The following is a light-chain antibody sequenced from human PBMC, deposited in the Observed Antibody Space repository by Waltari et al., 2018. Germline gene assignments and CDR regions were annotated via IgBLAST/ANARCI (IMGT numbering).Light chain of an antibody. Sequence: EIVLTLSPGTLSLSPGERATLSCRARQSLSSSFLAWYQQKPSQAPRLLIYAASGRATGIPDRFSGSGSGTDFTLTISRLEPEDFAVYYCQQFGSPPFTFGPGTKVDIK. CDR3: QQFGSPPFT. V-gene: IGKV3-20*01. CDR2: AAS. CDR1: QSLSSSF. J-gene: IGKJ3*01.